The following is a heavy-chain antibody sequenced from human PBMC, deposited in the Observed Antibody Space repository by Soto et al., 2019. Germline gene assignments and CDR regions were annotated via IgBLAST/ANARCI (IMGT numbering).Heavy chain of an antibody. J-gene: IGHJ3*02. V-gene: IGHV4-61*01. CDR1: GGSVSSGSYY. Sequence: QVQLQESGPGLVKPSETLSLTCTVSGGSVSSGSYYWSWIRQPPGKGLEWIGYIYYSGSTNYNPSLKSRVTISVDTSKNQFSLKLSAVTAADTAVYYCASLTVWYLSGYQAPNAFDIWGQGTMVTVSS. CDR2: IYYSGST. D-gene: IGHD3-22*01. CDR3: ASLTVWYLSGYQAPNAFDI.